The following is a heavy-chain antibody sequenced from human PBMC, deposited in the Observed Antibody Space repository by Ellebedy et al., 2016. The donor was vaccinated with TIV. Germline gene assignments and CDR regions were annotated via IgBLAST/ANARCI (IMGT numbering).Heavy chain of an antibody. V-gene: IGHV3-15*01. D-gene: IGHD3-9*01. Sequence: GESLKISXAASGFTFSNAWMSWVRQAPGKGLEWVGRIKSKTDGGTTDYAAPVKGRFTISRDDSKNTLYLQMNSLKTEDTAVYYCTTDSPLRYFDWLSYGMDVWGQGTTVTVSS. CDR3: TTDSPLRYFDWLSYGMDV. CDR1: GFTFSNAW. CDR2: IKSKTDGGTT. J-gene: IGHJ6*02.